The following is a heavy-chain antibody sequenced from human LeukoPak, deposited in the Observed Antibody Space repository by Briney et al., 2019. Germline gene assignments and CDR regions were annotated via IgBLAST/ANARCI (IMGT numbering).Heavy chain of an antibody. J-gene: IGHJ5*02. Sequence: SETLSLTCTVSGGSINSYYWSWIRQPPGKGLEWIGYIYYSGSTNYNPSLKSRVTISVDTSKNQFSLKLSSVTAADTAVYYCAGRSKFYDILTGYSRWFDPWGQGTLDTVSS. CDR3: AGRSKFYDILTGYSRWFDP. CDR2: IYYSGST. D-gene: IGHD3-9*01. CDR1: GGSINSYY. V-gene: IGHV4-59*12.